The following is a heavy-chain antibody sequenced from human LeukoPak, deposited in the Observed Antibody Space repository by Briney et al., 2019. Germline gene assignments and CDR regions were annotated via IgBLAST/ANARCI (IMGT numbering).Heavy chain of an antibody. Sequence: ASVKVSCKASGYTFTSYYMHWVRQAPGQGLEWMGIINPGGGSTSYAQKFQGRVTMTRDTSTSTVYMELSSLRSEDTAVYYCARDLTSMGGCDYWGQGTLVTVSS. D-gene: IGHD2-21*02. CDR3: ARDLTSMGGCDY. CDR1: GYTFTSYY. CDR2: INPGGGST. V-gene: IGHV1-46*01. J-gene: IGHJ4*02.